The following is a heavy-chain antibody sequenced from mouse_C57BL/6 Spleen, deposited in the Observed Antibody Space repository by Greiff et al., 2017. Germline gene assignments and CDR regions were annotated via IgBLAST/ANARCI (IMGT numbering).Heavy chain of an antibody. CDR3: ASAYYGNPYYAIDY. D-gene: IGHD2-10*01. V-gene: IGHV5-17*01. J-gene: IGHJ4*01. Sequence: VQLKESGGGLVKPGGSLKLSCAASGFTFSDYGMPWVRQTPEKGLEWVSYISSGRSTIYSADTVKGRFTISIDNAKNTLFLQMTILRSEDTAMYYCASAYYGNPYYAIDYWGQGTTVTVSS. CDR1: GFTFSDYG. CDR2: ISSGRSTI.